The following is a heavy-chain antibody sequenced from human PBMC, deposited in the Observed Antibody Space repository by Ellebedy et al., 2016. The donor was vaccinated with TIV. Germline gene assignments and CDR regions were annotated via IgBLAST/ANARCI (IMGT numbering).Heavy chain of an antibody. V-gene: IGHV4-59*10. J-gene: IGHJ5*02. CDR1: GGSFSGYY. D-gene: IGHD6-19*01. CDR2: IYPTGTT. Sequence: SETLSLXXAVYGGSFSGYYWSWLRQPAGKGLEWIGRIYPTGTTNYNPSLKGRVTLSVDTSKNQFSLKLTSVTAADTAIYFCARDPSATGWPRWFDPWGQGTLVTVSS. CDR3: ARDPSATGWPRWFDP.